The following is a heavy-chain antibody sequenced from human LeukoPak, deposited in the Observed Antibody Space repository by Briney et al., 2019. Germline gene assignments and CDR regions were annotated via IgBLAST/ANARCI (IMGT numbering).Heavy chain of an antibody. CDR1: GFTLSSYA. Sequence: GGSLRLSCAASGFTLSSYAMSWVRQAPGKGLEWVSAISGSGGSTYYADSVKGRFTISRDNSKNTLYLQMNSLRAEDTAVYYCATPLAPLGATPDAFDIWGQGTMVTVSS. V-gene: IGHV3-23*01. CDR3: ATPLAPLGATPDAFDI. J-gene: IGHJ3*02. D-gene: IGHD1-26*01. CDR2: ISGSGGST.